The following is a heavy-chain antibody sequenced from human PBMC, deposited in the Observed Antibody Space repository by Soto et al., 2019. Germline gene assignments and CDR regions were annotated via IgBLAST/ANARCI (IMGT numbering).Heavy chain of an antibody. Sequence: SETLSLTCTVSGGSISSYYWSWIRQPPGKGLEWIGYIYYSGSTNYNPSLKSRVTISVDTSKNQFSLKLSSVAAADTAVYYCARNYPTYYYYGMDVWGQGTTVTVSS. CDR3: ARNYPTYYYYGMDV. CDR1: GGSISSYY. J-gene: IGHJ6*02. D-gene: IGHD3-10*01. V-gene: IGHV4-59*01. CDR2: IYYSGST.